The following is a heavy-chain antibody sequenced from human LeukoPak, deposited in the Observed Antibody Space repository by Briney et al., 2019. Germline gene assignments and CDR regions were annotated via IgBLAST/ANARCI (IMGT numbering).Heavy chain of an antibody. CDR3: AKAPGDYYSYMDV. V-gene: IGHV3-23*01. CDR1: GFTFNNFA. CDR2: IRVSGGST. J-gene: IGHJ6*03. Sequence: GGSLRLSCAASGFTFNNFAMSWVRQAPGKGLEWVSAIRVSGGSTYYADSVKGRFTISRDNSKNTLYLQMNNLRAEDTAVYFCAKAPGDYYSYMDVWGKGTTVTISS.